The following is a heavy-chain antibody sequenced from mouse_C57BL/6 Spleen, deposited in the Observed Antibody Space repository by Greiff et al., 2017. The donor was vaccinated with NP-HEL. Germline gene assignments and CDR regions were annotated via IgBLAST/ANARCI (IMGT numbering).Heavy chain of an antibody. V-gene: IGHV1-26*01. CDR1: GYTFTDYY. CDR3: ARNYYFDY. CDR2: INPNNGGT. J-gene: IGHJ2*01. Sequence: EVKLQQSGPELVKPGDSVKLSCKASGYTFTDYYMNWVKPSHGKSLEWVGDINPNNGGTSYNQKFKGKATLTVDKSSSTAYMELRSLTSEDSAVYYCARNYYFDYWGQGTTLTVSS.